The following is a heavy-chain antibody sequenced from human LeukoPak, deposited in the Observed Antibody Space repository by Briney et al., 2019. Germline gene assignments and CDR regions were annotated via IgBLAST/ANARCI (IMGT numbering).Heavy chain of an antibody. J-gene: IGHJ4*02. D-gene: IGHD3-22*01. Sequence: PGGSLRLFCAASGFTFSSYAMSWVRQAPGKGLEWVSAISGSGGSTYYADSVKGRFTISRDNSKNTLYLQMNSLRAEDTAVYYCAKDGSYYYDSSGYYQFDYWGQGTLVTVSS. V-gene: IGHV3-23*01. CDR3: AKDGSYYYDSSGYYQFDY. CDR2: ISGSGGST. CDR1: GFTFSSYA.